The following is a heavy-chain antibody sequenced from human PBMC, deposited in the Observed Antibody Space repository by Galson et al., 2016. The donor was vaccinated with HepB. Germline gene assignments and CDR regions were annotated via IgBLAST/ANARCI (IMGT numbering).Heavy chain of an antibody. J-gene: IGHJ5*02. CDR3: ARGLANDIVVIPIGVNWFDP. CDR2: ISHSGVT. CDR1: GGSFIGYY. V-gene: IGHV4-34*01. D-gene: IGHD2-2*01. Sequence: SETLSLTCAVNGGSFIGYYWTWIRQSPGKGLEWIGEISHSGVTNYNPSLESRLTMSKDTSKKQFSLKLTSVTAADTAVYYCARGLANDIVVIPIGVNWFDPWGQGTLVTVSS.